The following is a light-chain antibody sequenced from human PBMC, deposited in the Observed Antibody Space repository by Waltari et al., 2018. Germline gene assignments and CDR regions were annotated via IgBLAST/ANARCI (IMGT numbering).Light chain of an antibody. CDR1: SGSIAINY. V-gene: IGLV6-57*03. Sequence: FMLTQPHSVSESPWKTVTISCTRSSGSIAINYVLWFQQRPGSAPTTVIYEDYQRPSGVPDRFSGSIDSSSNSASLTISGLKTEDEADYYCQSYDGINWMFGGGTKLTVL. CDR3: QSYDGINWM. J-gene: IGLJ3*02. CDR2: EDY.